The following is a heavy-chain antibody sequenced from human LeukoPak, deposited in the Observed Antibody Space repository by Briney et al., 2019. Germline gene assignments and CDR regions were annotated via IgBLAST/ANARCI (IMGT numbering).Heavy chain of an antibody. J-gene: IGHJ4*02. CDR2: INPSGGIT. CDR3: ARDGMGRGYSYGSFDY. D-gene: IGHD5-18*01. Sequence: ASVKVSCKASGYTFTSYYMHWVRQAPGQGLEWMGIINPSGGITSYAQKFQGRVTMTRDTSTSTVYMELSSLRSEDTAVYYCARDGMGRGYSYGSFDYWGQGTLVTVSS. CDR1: GYTFTSYY. V-gene: IGHV1-46*01.